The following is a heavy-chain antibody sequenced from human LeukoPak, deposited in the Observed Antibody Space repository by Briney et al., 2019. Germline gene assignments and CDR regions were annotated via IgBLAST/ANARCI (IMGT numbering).Heavy chain of an antibody. CDR2: INPNSGGA. V-gene: IGHV1-2*02. CDR1: GYTFTGYY. D-gene: IGHD4-23*01. J-gene: IGHJ3*02. CDR3: ARDSTTVVTQGAFDI. Sequence: ASVKVSCNSSGYTFTGYYMHWVRQAPGQGLEWMGWINPNSGGANYAQKFQGRVTMTRDTSISTAYMELSRLRSDDTAVYYCARDSTTVVTQGAFDIWGQGTMVTVSS.